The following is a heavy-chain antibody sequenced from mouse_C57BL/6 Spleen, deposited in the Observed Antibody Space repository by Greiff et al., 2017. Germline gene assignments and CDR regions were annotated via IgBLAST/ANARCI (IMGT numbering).Heavy chain of an antibody. V-gene: IGHV1-4*01. J-gene: IGHJ2*01. CDR2: INPSSGYT. CDR3: ASLYGNYGNYFDY. D-gene: IGHD2-10*02. CDR1: GYTFTSYT. Sequence: VMLVESGAELARPGASVKMSCKASGYTFTSYTMHWVKQRPGQGLEWIGYINPSSGYTKYNQKFKDKATLTADKSSSTAYMQLSSLTSEDSAVYYCASLYGNYGNYFDYWGQGTTLTVSS.